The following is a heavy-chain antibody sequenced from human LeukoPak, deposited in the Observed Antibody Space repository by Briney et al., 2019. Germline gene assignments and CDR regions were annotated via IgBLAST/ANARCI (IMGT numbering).Heavy chain of an antibody. CDR3: AKLVPAAKGSDDDQDH. CDR2: ITGTGDTT. V-gene: IGHV3-23*01. D-gene: IGHD2-2*01. CDR1: GFTFNNYA. Sequence: TGGSLRLSCAASGFTFNNYAMTWVRQAPGKGLEWVSIITGTGDTTYYADSVKGRFTISRDNSKNTLYLQMNSLRAEDTAVYYCAKLVPAAKGSDDDQDHWGQGTLVTVSS. J-gene: IGHJ4*02.